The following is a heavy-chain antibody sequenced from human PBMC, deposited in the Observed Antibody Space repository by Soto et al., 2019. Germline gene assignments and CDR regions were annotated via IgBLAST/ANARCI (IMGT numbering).Heavy chain of an antibody. V-gene: IGHV4-59*01. D-gene: IGHD1-1*01. CDR1: GGSISSYY. CDR3: ARVPHASPRTGVYYYYGMDV. J-gene: IGHJ6*02. Sequence: SETLSLTCTVSGGSISSYYWSWIRQPPGKGLEWIGYIYYSGSTNYNPSLKSRVTISVDTSKNQFSLKLSSVTAADTAVYYCARVPHASPRTGVYYYYGMDVWAQGTTVTVSS. CDR2: IYYSGST.